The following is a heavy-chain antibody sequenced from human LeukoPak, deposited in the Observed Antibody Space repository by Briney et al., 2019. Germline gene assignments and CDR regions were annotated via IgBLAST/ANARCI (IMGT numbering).Heavy chain of an antibody. D-gene: IGHD6-6*01. CDR1: GFTFSSYA. CDR2: ISYDGSNK. CDR3: ARYRSGAARPQYYFDY. V-gene: IGHV3-30-3*01. J-gene: IGHJ4*02. Sequence: GRSLRLSCAASGFTFSSYAMHWVRQAPGKGLEWVAVISYDGSNKYYADSVKGRFTISRDNSKNTLYLQMNSLRAEDTAVYYCARYRSGAARPQYYFDYGGQGTLVTVS.